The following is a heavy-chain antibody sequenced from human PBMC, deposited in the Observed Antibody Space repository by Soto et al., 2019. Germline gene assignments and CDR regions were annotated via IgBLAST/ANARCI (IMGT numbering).Heavy chain of an antibody. J-gene: IGHJ4*02. Sequence: EVQLLESGGGLVQPGGSLRLSCAASGFTFSDYAMTWIRQAPGKGLQWVSTIIGRGDNTYYADSVKGRFTISRDNSKHTVYLQMNSLRAEDTAIYYCATGTLFWSGGRCSSTNTFDYWGQGTLGTVSS. CDR2: IIGRGDNT. D-gene: IGHD2-15*01. V-gene: IGHV3-23*01. CDR3: ATGTLFWSGGRCSSTNTFDY. CDR1: GFTFSDYA.